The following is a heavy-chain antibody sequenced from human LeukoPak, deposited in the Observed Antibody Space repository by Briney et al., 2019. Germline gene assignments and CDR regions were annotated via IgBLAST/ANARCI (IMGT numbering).Heavy chain of an antibody. Sequence: PGASLRLSCAASGFTFSSYAMSWVRQAPGKGLEWVSAISGSGGSTYYADSVKGRFTISRDNSKNTLYLQMNSLRAEDTAVYYCAKGETYCYDSSGSCAFDIWGQGTMVTVSS. V-gene: IGHV3-23*01. J-gene: IGHJ3*02. CDR3: AKGETYCYDSSGSCAFDI. D-gene: IGHD3-22*01. CDR1: GFTFSSYA. CDR2: ISGSGGST.